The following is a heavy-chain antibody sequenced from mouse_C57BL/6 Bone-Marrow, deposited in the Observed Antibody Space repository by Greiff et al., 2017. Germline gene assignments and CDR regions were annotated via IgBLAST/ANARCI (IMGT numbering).Heavy chain of an antibody. J-gene: IGHJ2*01. V-gene: IGHV5-17*01. CDR2: ISSGSSTI. CDR3: AREEYYGSSFFDY. D-gene: IGHD1-1*01. Sequence: EVQGVESGGGLVKPGGSLTLSCAASGFTFSDYGMHWVRQAPEKGLEWVAYISSGSSTIYYADTVKGRFTISRDNAKNTLFLQMTSLRSEDTAMYYCAREEYYGSSFFDYWGQGTTLTVSS. CDR1: GFTFSDYG.